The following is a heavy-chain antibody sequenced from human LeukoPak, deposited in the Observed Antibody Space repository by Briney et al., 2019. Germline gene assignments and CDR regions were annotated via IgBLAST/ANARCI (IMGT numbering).Heavy chain of an antibody. J-gene: IGHJ4*02. V-gene: IGHV3-23*01. D-gene: IGHD6-6*01. Sequence: PGGSLRLSCAASGFTFSSYAMNWVRQAPGKGLEWVSLIIGRGGSAYYADSVKGRFTVSRDNSKNTLYLQMNSLRAEDTAVYYCAKSNLKYYFDSWGQGTLVTVSS. CDR3: AKSNLKYYFDS. CDR1: GFTFSSYA. CDR2: IIGRGGSA.